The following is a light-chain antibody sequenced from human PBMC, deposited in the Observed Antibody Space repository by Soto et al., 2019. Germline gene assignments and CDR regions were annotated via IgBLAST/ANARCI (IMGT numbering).Light chain of an antibody. V-gene: IGKV3-20*01. CDR1: QSVSSNY. Sequence: VLTQSPGTLSLSPGERATLSCRAGQSVSSNYLAWYQQKPDQAPRLLIYGASSRATGIPDRFSGSGSGTDFSLTISRLEPEDFAVYYCQQYGGSPLITFGQGTRLEI. J-gene: IGKJ5*01. CDR2: GAS. CDR3: QQYGGSPLIT.